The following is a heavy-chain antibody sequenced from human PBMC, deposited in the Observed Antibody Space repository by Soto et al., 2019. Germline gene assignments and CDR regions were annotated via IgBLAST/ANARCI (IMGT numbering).Heavy chain of an antibody. CDR3: AREYSSGWYFDY. CDR1: GYTFTSYG. D-gene: IGHD6-19*01. CDR2: ISAYNGNT. J-gene: IGHJ4*02. V-gene: IGHV1-18*01. Sequence: ASVKVSCKASGYTFTSYGISWVRHAPGQGLEWMGWISAYNGNTNYAQKLQGRVTMTTDTSTSTAYMELRSLRSDDTAVYYCAREYSSGWYFDYWGQGTLVTVSS.